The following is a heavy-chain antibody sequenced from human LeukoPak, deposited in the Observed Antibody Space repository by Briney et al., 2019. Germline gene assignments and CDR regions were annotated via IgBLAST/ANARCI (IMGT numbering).Heavy chain of an antibody. CDR2: IYHSGST. D-gene: IGHD3-9*01. CDR1: GGSISSSSYY. Sequence: SETLSLTCTVSGGSISSSSYYWGWIRQPPGKGLEWIGSIYHSGSTYYNPSLKSRVTISVGTSKNQFSLKLSSVTAADTAVYYCAEGRYFDWLDDAFDIWGQGTMVTVSS. CDR3: AEGRYFDWLDDAFDI. J-gene: IGHJ3*02. V-gene: IGHV4-39*01.